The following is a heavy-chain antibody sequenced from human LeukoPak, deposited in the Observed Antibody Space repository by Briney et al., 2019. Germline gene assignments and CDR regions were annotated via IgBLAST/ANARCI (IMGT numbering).Heavy chain of an antibody. CDR2: ITSSSSII. Sequence: TGGSLRLSCAASGFTFSSYSMNWVRQVPGKGLEWVSYITSSSSIIYYGDSVKGRFTVSRDNAKNSLYLQMNSLRAEDTAVYYCARVGLWHYPVDSWGQGTLVTVSS. CDR1: GFTFSSYS. V-gene: IGHV3-48*01. D-gene: IGHD1-7*01. CDR3: ARVGLWHYPVDS. J-gene: IGHJ4*02.